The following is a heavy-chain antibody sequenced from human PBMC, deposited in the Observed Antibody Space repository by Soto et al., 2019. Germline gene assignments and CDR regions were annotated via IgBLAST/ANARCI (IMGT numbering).Heavy chain of an antibody. CDR1: GDSVSSNSAV. V-gene: IGHV6-1*01. CDR3: GRESMAGWVDS. D-gene: IGHD6-19*01. CDR2: TYFRSKWFS. Sequence: SQTLSLTCAISGDSVSSNSAVWNWIRQSPSRGLEWLGRTYFRSKWFSDYAVSVKSRITINPDTSKNQFSLQLNSVTPEDTAVYYCGRESMAGWVDSWGQGARVSV. J-gene: IGHJ4*02.